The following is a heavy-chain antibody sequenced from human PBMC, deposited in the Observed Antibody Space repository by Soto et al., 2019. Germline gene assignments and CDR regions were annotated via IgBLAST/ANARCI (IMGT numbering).Heavy chain of an antibody. V-gene: IGHV3-30-3*01. Sequence: GGSLRLSCAASGFTFSSYAMDWVRQAPGKGVEWVAVISYDGSNKYYADSVKGRFTISRDNAKNSLYLQMNSLRAEDTAVYYCARQNWFDPWGQGTLVTVSS. CDR1: GFTFSSYA. CDR2: ISYDGSNK. J-gene: IGHJ5*02. CDR3: ARQNWFDP.